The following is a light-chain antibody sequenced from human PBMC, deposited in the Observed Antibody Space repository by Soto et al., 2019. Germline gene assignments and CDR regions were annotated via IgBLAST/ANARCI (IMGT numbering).Light chain of an antibody. CDR2: DAS. V-gene: IGKV3-11*01. Sequence: EIVLTQSPATLSFSPGERATLSCRASQSVDTYLVWYQQKPGQAPRLLIYDASSRATGIPARLSGSGSGTDFSLTITSLEPEDFAVYYCQQRTNWPLTFGGGTKLEIK. CDR3: QQRTNWPLT. CDR1: QSVDTY. J-gene: IGKJ4*01.